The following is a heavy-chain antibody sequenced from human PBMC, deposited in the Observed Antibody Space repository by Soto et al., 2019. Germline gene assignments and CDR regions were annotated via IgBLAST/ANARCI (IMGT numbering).Heavy chain of an antibody. J-gene: IGHJ6*02. CDR2: INHSGST. CDR3: ARVTGYYDFWSGYYSHYYYSGMDV. CDR1: GGSFSGYY. V-gene: IGHV4-34*01. D-gene: IGHD3-3*01. Sequence: PSETLSLTCAVYGGSFSGYYWSWIRQPPGKGLEWIGEINHSGSTNYNPSLKSRVTISVDTSKNQFSLKLSSVTAADTAVYYCARVTGYYDFWSGYYSHYYYSGMDVWGQGTTVTVSS.